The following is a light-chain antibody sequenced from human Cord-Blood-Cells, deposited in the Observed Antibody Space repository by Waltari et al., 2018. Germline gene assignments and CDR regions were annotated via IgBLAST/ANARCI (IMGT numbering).Light chain of an antibody. CDR1: SSDVGGYNY. V-gene: IGLV2-14*03. CDR3: SSYTSSSTYV. Sequence: QSALTQPASVSGSPGQSIPISCTGTSSDVGGYNYVSWYQHHPGKAPKLRIYDVSNRPAGVSNRFSGSKSGNTASLTISGLQAEDEADYYCSSYTSSSTYVFGTGTKVTVL. CDR2: DVS. J-gene: IGLJ1*01.